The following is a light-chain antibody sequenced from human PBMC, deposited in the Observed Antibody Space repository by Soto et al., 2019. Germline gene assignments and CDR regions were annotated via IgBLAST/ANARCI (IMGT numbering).Light chain of an antibody. CDR1: QGIRND. CDR3: QQSYSAWT. J-gene: IGKJ1*01. CDR2: AAS. V-gene: IGKV1-6*01. Sequence: AIQMTQSPSSLSASVGDRVTITCRASQGIRNDLGWYQQKPGKAPKLLIYAASSLQSGVPSRFSGSGSGTEFTLTISSLQPDDFATYYCQQSYSAWTFGQGTKVDIK.